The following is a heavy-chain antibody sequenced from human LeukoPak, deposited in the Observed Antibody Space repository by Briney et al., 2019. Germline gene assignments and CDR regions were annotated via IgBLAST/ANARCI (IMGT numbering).Heavy chain of an antibody. CDR2: IYYSGST. CDR3: AMDSSGFRYFDC. V-gene: IGHV4-31*03. D-gene: IGHD3-22*01. J-gene: IGHJ4*01. Sequence: SETLSRTCTVSGGSTRSGGYYWSWIRQHPGKGLEWIGYIYYSGSTYYNPSLKGRVTISVETSKNQFSLKLSSVTAADTAVYYCAMDSSGFRYFDCWGQGTLVTVSS. CDR1: GGSTRSGGYY.